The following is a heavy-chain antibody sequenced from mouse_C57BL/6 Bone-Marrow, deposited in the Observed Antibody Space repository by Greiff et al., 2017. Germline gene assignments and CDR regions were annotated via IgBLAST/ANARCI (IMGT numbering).Heavy chain of an antibody. J-gene: IGHJ3*01. CDR3: AFKAWFAY. Sequence: EVKVEESGGGLVKPGGSLKLSCAASGFTFSSYTMSWVRQTPEKRLEWVATISGGGGNTYYPDSVKGRSTISRDNAKNTLYLQMSSLRSEDTALYYCAFKAWFAYWGQGTLVTVSA. CDR1: GFTFSSYT. V-gene: IGHV5-9*01. CDR2: ISGGGGNT.